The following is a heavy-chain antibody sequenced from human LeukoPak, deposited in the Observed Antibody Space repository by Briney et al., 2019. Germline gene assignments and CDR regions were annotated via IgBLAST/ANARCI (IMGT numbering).Heavy chain of an antibody. CDR1: GGSISSGGYY. V-gene: IGHV4-31*03. D-gene: IGHD3-10*01. CDR3: ARVRFGELHRWFDP. CDR2: IYYSGST. Sequence: SETLSLTCTVSGGSISSGGYYWSWIRQHPGKGLEWIGYIYYSGSTYYNPSLKSRVTISVDTSKNQFSLKLSSVTAADTAVYYCARVRFGELHRWFDPWGQGTLVTVSS. J-gene: IGHJ5*02.